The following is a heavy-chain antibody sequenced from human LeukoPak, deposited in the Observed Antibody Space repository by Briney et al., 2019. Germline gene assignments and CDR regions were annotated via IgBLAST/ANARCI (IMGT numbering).Heavy chain of an antibody. CDR3: AKNRVPTAITPDS. Sequence: GGSLRLSCAASGFTFSDYYMSWIRQAPGKGLEWISYISDSGTTIHYADSVKGRFTISRDNAKKSLYLQMNSLRAEDTAVYYCAKNRVPTAITPDSWGQGTLVTVSS. CDR2: ISDSGTTI. CDR1: GFTFSDYY. J-gene: IGHJ5*01. V-gene: IGHV3-11*04. D-gene: IGHD2-2*02.